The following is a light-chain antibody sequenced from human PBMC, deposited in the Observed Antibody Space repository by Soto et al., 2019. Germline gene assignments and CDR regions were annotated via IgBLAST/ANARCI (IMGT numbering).Light chain of an antibody. Sequence: QSVLTQPASVSGSPGQSITISCTGTSSDVGSYNLVSWYQQHPGKAPKLMIYEGSKRPSGVSNRFSGSKSGNTASLTISGLQAEDEADYYCCSYAGSSTSLYVFGTVTEVTVL. CDR2: EGS. J-gene: IGLJ1*01. CDR1: SSDVGSYNL. V-gene: IGLV2-23*01. CDR3: CSYAGSSTSLYV.